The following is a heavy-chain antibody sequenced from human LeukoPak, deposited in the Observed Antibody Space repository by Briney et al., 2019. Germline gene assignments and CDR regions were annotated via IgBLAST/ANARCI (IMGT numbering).Heavy chain of an antibody. CDR1: GGSISSGGYY. CDR3: ARDKFVARDRGMDV. CDR2: IYYSGSI. V-gene: IGHV4-31*03. J-gene: IGHJ6*02. Sequence: SETLSLTCTVSGGSISSGGYYWSWIRQHPGKGLEWIGYIYYSGSIYYNPSLKSRVTISVDTSKNQFSLKLSSVTAADTAVYYCARDKFVARDRGMDVWGQGTTVTVSS. D-gene: IGHD6-6*01.